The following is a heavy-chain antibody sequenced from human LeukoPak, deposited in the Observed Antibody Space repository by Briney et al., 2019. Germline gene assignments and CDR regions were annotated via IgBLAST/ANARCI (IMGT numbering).Heavy chain of an antibody. CDR1: GFTFSSYS. CDR2: ISSSSSTI. J-gene: IGHJ6*02. CDR3: ARSYCGGDCYLPYYGMDV. D-gene: IGHD2-21*02. V-gene: IGHV3-48*04. Sequence: QAGGSLRLSCEASGFTFSSYSMNWVRQAPGKGLEWVSYISSSSSTIYYADSVKGRFTISRDNAKNSLYLQMNSLRAEDTAVYYCARSYCGGDCYLPYYGMDVWGQGTTVTVSS.